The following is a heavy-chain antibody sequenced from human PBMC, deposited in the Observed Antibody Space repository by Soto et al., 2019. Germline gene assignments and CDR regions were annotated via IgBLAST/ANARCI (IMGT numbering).Heavy chain of an antibody. CDR1: GGTFSSYA. CDR3: GWGNIVATIGPGYYYGMDV. J-gene: IGHJ6*02. V-gene: IGHV1-69*13. CDR2: IIPIFGTA. Sequence: VASVKVSCKASGGTFSSYAISWVRQAPGQGLEWMGGIIPIFGTANYAQKFQGRVTITADESTSTAYMELSSLRSEDTAVYYCGWGNIVATIGPGYYYGMDVWGQGTTVTVSS. D-gene: IGHD5-12*01.